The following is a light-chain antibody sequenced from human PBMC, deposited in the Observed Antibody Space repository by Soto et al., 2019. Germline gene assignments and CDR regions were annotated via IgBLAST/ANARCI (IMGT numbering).Light chain of an antibody. CDR2: DVS. V-gene: IGKV2D-29*01. CDR1: HSLLHITGETF. J-gene: IGKJ5*01. CDR3: MQSTQLPPT. Sequence: DVVMTQSPLSLSVPPGQPASISCKSSHSLLHITGETFLFWYFQKPGQAPQLLIYDVSTRVSGVTDRFSGSGSGTDFTLEISRVETDDVGIYYCMQSTQLPPTFGQGTRLEIK.